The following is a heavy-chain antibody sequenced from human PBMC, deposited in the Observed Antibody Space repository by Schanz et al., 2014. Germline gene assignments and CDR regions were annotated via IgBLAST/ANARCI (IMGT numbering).Heavy chain of an antibody. V-gene: IGHV3-48*01. J-gene: IGHJ4*02. D-gene: IGHD1-1*01. Sequence: EVQLVESVGGWVQPGGSLRLSCAASGFTFSDYSMNWVRQAPGKGPEWVSYIRSSSTPIYYADSVKGRFTISRDNAKNSLYLEMNSLRAEDTALYYCARDRRNADLDYWGQGTLVTVSS. CDR2: IRSSSTPI. CDR3: ARDRRNADLDY. CDR1: GFTFSDYS.